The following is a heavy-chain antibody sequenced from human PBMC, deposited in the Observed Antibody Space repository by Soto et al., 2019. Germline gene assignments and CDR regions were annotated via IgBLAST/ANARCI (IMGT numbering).Heavy chain of an antibody. D-gene: IGHD3-16*02. CDR1: GGSISSYY. J-gene: IGHJ4*02. CDR2: IYTSGST. Sequence: SETLSLTCTVSGGSISSYYWSWIRQAAGKGLEWIGRIYTSGSTNYNASLKSRVTMSVDTSKNQFSLKLSSVTAADTAVYYCARGYDIIAFGGVIVITAAGGFDYWGQGTLVTVSS. V-gene: IGHV4-4*07. CDR3: ARGYDIIAFGGVIVITAAGGFDY.